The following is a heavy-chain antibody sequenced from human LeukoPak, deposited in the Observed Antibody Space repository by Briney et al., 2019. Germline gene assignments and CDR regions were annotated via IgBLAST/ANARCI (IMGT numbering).Heavy chain of an antibody. CDR2: IIPIFGTA. D-gene: IGHD3-9*01. CDR1: GGTFSSYG. Sequence: SVKVSCKASGGTFSSYGLSWVRQAPGHGLEWMGRIIPIFGTANYAQEFQGRVTITTDESTNTAYLELSSLRSEDTAVYYCARDPGGMTIDWLEGYYFQYWGQGTLVTVSS. V-gene: IGHV1-69*05. CDR3: ARDPGGMTIDWLEGYYFQY. J-gene: IGHJ4*02.